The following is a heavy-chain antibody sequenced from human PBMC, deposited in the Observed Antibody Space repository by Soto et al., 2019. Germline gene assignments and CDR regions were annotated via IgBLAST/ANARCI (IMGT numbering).Heavy chain of an antibody. Sequence: EVQLLESGGGLVQPGGSLRLSCAASGFTFSSYAMSWVRQAPGKGLEWVSAISGSGGSTYYADSVKGRFTISRDNSKITLYLQMNSLRAEDTAVYYCAKGGPYYYDSSGYYDYWGQGTLVTVSA. J-gene: IGHJ4*02. CDR3: AKGGPYYYDSSGYYDY. D-gene: IGHD3-22*01. CDR2: ISGSGGST. V-gene: IGHV3-23*01. CDR1: GFTFSSYA.